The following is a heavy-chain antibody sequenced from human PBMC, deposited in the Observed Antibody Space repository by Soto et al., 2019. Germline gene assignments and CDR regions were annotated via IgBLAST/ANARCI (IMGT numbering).Heavy chain of an antibody. CDR1: GGSISSYY. CDR2: IYYSGST. V-gene: IGHV4-59*01. CDR3: ARVSGYSGYDDFDY. J-gene: IGHJ4*02. D-gene: IGHD5-12*01. Sequence: SETLSLTCTVSGGSISSYYWSWIRQPPGKGLERIGYIYYSGSTNYNPSLKSRVTISVDTSENQFSLKLSSVTAADTAVYYCARVSGYSGYDDFDYWGQGTLVTVSS.